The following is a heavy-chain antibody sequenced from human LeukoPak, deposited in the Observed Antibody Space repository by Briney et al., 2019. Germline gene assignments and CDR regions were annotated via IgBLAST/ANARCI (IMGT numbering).Heavy chain of an antibody. CDR2: ISSRTTYI. CDR1: GFTFSSYS. CDR3: ARDLQQQLVGYYGMDV. V-gene: IGHV3-21*01. Sequence: GRSLRLSCAASGFTFSSYSMNWVRQAPGKGLEWVSSISSRTTYIYYADSVKGRFTISRDNAKNSLYLQMNSLRAEDTAVYYCARDLQQQLVGYYGMDVWGQGATVTVSS. J-gene: IGHJ6*02. D-gene: IGHD6-13*01.